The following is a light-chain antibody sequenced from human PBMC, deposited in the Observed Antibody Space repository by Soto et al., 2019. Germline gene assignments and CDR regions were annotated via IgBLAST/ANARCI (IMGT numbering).Light chain of an antibody. V-gene: IGLV1-40*01. Sequence: QSVLTQPPSVSRAPGQRVTISCTGSSSNIGAGYDVHWYQQLPGTAPKLLIYGNSNRPSGVPDRFSGSKSGTSASLAITGLQAEDEADYYCQSYDSSLSHVVFGGGTQLTVL. CDR2: GNS. J-gene: IGLJ2*01. CDR3: QSYDSSLSHVV. CDR1: SSNIGAGYD.